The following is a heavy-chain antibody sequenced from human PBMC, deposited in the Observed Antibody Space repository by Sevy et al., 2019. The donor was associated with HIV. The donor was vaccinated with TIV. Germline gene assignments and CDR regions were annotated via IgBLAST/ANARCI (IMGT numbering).Heavy chain of an antibody. Sequence: GGSLRLSCAASGFVFSGAWMSWVRQAPGKGLEWVGRIIGQNSGGPRDYGAPVKGRFTISKDESKNTLYLQMNSLEIEDTAMYYCTWQQREQGYFQHWGQGTLVTVSS. D-gene: IGHD6-13*01. V-gene: IGHV3-15*01. CDR3: TWQQREQGYFQH. CDR2: IIGQNSGGPR. CDR1: GFVFSGAW. J-gene: IGHJ1*01.